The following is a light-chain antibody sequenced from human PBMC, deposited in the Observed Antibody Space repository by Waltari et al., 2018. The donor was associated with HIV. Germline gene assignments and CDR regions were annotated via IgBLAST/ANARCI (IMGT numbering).Light chain of an antibody. CDR3: HQSRSLPIT. V-gene: IGKV6-21*02. J-gene: IGKJ5*01. CDR2: YVS. Sequence: EIVLNQYTDFQSVTPKEKVTITCRASQSICSTLHWYHQKPDQSPKLLINYVSQSISGVPSRFSGSGSGTDFTLTINSLEAEDAATYYCHQSRSLPITFGQGTRLEIK. CDR1: QSICST.